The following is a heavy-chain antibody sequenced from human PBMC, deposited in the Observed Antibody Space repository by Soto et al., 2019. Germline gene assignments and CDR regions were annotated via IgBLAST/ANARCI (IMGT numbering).Heavy chain of an antibody. CDR1: GGFLSGYD. V-gene: IGHV4-34*01. D-gene: IGHD6-19*01. J-gene: IGHJ4*02. Sequence: SETLRLTYTVYGGFLSGYDWRWIRHPPGKGLEWIGEINHSGSTNYNPSLKSRVTISVDTSKNQFSLKLSSVTAADTAVYYCARVHSGWYPLDYWGQGTLVTVSS. CDR2: INHSGST. CDR3: ARVHSGWYPLDY.